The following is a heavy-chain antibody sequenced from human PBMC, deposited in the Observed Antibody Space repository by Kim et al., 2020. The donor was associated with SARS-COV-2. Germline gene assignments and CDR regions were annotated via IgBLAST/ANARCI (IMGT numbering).Heavy chain of an antibody. D-gene: IGHD6-13*01. CDR3: ARGLYSSSWYVGY. V-gene: IGHV4-34*01. J-gene: IGHJ4*02. Sequence: CNPSLKSRVTISVDTSKNQFSLKLSSVTAADTAVYYCARGLYSSSWYVGYWGQGTLVTVSS.